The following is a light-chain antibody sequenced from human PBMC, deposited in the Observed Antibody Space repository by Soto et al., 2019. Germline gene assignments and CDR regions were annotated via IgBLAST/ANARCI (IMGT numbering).Light chain of an antibody. V-gene: IGKV3-11*01. CDR2: DAS. CDR1: QSVSSY. Sequence: EIVFTQSPATPSLSPGERATLSCRASQSVSSYLAWYQQKPRQAPRLLIYDASNRATGIPARFSGSGSGTDFTLTISTLEPEDFAVYYCQQRSNWPWTFGQGTKVDIK. CDR3: QQRSNWPWT. J-gene: IGKJ1*01.